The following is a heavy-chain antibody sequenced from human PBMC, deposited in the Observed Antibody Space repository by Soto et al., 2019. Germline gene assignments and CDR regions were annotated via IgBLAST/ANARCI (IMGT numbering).Heavy chain of an antibody. CDR1: GFTFSSYS. CDR2: ISSSSSTI. Sequence: GGSLRLSCAASGFTFSSYSMNWVRQAPGKGLEWVSSISSSSSTIYYADSVKGRFTISRDNAKNSLYLQMNSLRAEDTAVYYCARDYSSYGPFDYWGQGTLVTVSS. J-gene: IGHJ4*02. CDR3: ARDYSSYGPFDY. V-gene: IGHV3-48*01. D-gene: IGHD5-18*01.